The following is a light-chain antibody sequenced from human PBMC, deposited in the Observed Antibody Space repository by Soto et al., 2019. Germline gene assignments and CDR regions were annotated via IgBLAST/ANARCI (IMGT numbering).Light chain of an antibody. Sequence: DLQLTQSPSFLSASVGDRVTITCRASQGISSYLAWYQQKPGKAPRLLIYAASTLQSGVPSRFSGSGSGTEFTLTISSLQPEDFATYYCQQLNSYPLTSGGGTKAEIK. J-gene: IGKJ4*01. V-gene: IGKV1-9*01. CDR2: AAS. CDR3: QQLNSYPLT. CDR1: QGISSY.